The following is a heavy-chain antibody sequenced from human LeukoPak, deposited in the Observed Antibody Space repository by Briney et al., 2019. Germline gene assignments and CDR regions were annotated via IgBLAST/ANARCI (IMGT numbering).Heavy chain of an antibody. CDR3: ARIYSCSGGSADYYFDY. J-gene: IGHJ4*02. CDR2: IDWDDYK. D-gene: IGHD2-15*01. CDR1: GFSLSTSGMC. Sequence: SGPTLVNPTQTLTLTCTFSGFSLSTSGMCVSWIRQPPGKALEWLARIDWDDYKYYSTSLKTRLTISKDTSKNQVVLTMTNMDPVDTATYYCARIYSCSGGSADYYFDYWGQGTLVTVSS. V-gene: IGHV2-70*11.